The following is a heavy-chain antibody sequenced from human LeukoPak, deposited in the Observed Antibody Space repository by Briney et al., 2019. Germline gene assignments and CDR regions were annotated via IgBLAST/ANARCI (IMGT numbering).Heavy chain of an antibody. J-gene: IGHJ4*02. CDR1: GYTFTSYG. CDR3: ARPVIILWFGESFQDY. V-gene: IGHV1-18*01. CDR2: ISAYNGNT. Sequence: GASVKVSCKASGYTFTSYGISWVRQAPGQGLEWMGWISAYNGNTNYAQKLQGRVTMTTDTSTSTAYMELRSLRSDDTAVYYCARPVIILWFGESFQDYWGQGTLVTVSS. D-gene: IGHD3-10*01.